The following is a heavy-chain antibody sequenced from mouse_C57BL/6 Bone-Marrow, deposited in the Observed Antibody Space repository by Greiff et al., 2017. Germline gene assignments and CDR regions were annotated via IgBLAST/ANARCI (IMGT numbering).Heavy chain of an antibody. CDR2: ISSGGSYT. V-gene: IGHV5-6*01. CDR1: GFTFSSYG. D-gene: IGHD2-4*01. CDR3: ARRDDYDDYYAMDY. Sequence: EVHLVESGGDLVKPGGSLKLSCAASGFTFSSYGMSWVRQTPDKRLAWVATISSGGSYTYYPDSVQGRFTMSRDTAKNTLYLQMSSMKSEDTAMYDCARRDDYDDYYAMDYWGQGTSVTDSS. J-gene: IGHJ4*01.